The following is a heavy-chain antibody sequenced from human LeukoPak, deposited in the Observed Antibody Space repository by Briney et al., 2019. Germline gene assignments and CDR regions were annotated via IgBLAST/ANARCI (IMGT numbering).Heavy chain of an antibody. CDR3: VRQQTPHGNFDY. D-gene: IGHD1-26*01. CDR2: IGTAGDT. V-gene: IGHV3-13*01. Sequence: PGGSLRLSCAASGFTFSNAWMNWVRQATGKGLEWVSAIGTAGDTFYPGSVKGRFTISRENAKNSLSLQMNSLRAEDTAVYYCVRQQTPHGNFDYWGQGTLVTVSS. CDR1: GFTFSNAW. J-gene: IGHJ4*02.